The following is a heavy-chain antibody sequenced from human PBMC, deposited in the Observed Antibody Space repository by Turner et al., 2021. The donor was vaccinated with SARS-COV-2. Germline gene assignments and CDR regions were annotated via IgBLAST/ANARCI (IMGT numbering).Heavy chain of an antibody. CDR2: INHSGST. V-gene: IGHV4-34*01. Sequence: QVQLQQWGAGLLKPSETLSLTCAVYGGSFSGYYWSWIRQPPGKGLEWIGEINHSGSTNSHPSLKSRVTLSVDTSKNQFSLNLSSVTAADTAVYYCARGGGYSYGALDYWGQGTLVTVSS. CDR3: ARGGGYSYGALDY. J-gene: IGHJ4*02. D-gene: IGHD5-18*01. CDR1: GGSFSGYY.